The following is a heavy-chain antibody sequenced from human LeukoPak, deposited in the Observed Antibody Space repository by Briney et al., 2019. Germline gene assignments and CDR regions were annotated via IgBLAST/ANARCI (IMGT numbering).Heavy chain of an antibody. Sequence: GPLRLSCAASGFTFSSYAMSWVRQAPGKGLEWVSAISGSGGSTYYADSVKGRFTISRDNSKNTLYLQMNSLRAEDTAVYYCAKDRGLSCSSTSCYRSDAFDIWGQGTMVTVSS. CDR1: GFTFSSYA. D-gene: IGHD2-2*02. J-gene: IGHJ3*02. CDR2: ISGSGGST. V-gene: IGHV3-23*01. CDR3: AKDRGLSCSSTSCYRSDAFDI.